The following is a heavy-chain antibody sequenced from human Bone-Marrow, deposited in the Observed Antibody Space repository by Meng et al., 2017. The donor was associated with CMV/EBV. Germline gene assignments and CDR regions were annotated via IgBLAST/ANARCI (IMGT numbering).Heavy chain of an antibody. CDR2: IYYSGST. CDR1: GGSISSYY. J-gene: IGHJ6*02. D-gene: IGHD3-10*01. Sequence: SETLSLTCTVSGGSISSYYWSWIRQPPGKGPEWIGYIYYSGSTNYNPSLKSRVTISVDTSKNQFSLKLSSVTAADTAVYYCARGGSGSRYYYYGMDVWGQGTTVTFSS. CDR3: ARGGSGSRYYYYGMDV. V-gene: IGHV4-59*01.